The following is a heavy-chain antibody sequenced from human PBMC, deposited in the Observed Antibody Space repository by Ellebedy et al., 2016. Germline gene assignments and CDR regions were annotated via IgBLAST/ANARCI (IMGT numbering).Heavy chain of an antibody. CDR3: AREDGFCSGTRCHYYYYYMDV. D-gene: IGHD2-2*01. J-gene: IGHJ6*03. CDR2: IYTSGST. CDR1: GGSISSYY. Sequence: SETLSLXXTVSGGSISSYYCSWIRQPAGKGLEWIGRIYTSGSTDYNHSLKSRITMSVDTSKNQFSLKLSSVTAADTAMYYCAREDGFCSGTRCHYYYYYMDVWGKGTTVTVSS. V-gene: IGHV4-4*07.